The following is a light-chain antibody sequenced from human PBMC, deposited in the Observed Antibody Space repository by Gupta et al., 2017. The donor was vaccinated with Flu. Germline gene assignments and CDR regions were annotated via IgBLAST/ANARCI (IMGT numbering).Light chain of an antibody. V-gene: IGKV1-5*03. Sequence: DIQMTQSPSTLSASVGDRVTITCRASQSISSWLAWYQQKPGQAPNVLIYKSSALESGVPSRFSGSGSGTDFTLTISSLQPDDFATYYCLQYNTYPWTFGQGTKVEIK. CDR3: LQYNTYPWT. J-gene: IGKJ1*01. CDR2: KSS. CDR1: QSISSW.